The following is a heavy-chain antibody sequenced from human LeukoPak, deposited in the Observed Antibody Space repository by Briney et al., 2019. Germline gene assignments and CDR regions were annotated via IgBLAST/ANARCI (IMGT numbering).Heavy chain of an antibody. CDR3: ATRLGLGRDYYYYYGMDV. Sequence: GASVKVSCKASGYTFTSYAMNWVRQAPGQGLEWMGWINTNTGNPTYVQGFTGRFVSSLDTSVSTAYLQISSLKAEDTAVYYCATRLGLGRDYYYYYGMDVWGQGTTVTVSS. CDR1: GYTFTSYA. V-gene: IGHV7-4-1*02. J-gene: IGHJ6*02. D-gene: IGHD7-27*01. CDR2: INTNTGNP.